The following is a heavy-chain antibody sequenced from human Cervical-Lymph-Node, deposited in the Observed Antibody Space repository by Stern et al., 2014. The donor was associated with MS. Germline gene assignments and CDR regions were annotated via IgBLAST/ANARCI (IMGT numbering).Heavy chain of an antibody. Sequence: VQLVESGAEVKTPGASVKVSCKASGYTFAGYPVQWVRQAPGQGLEWMGWILPKPGDTNHAQKFQGRVTMTGDTSISTAYMELSGLTFDDTATYYCARDRDFSSWGDFDYWGQGTLVTVSP. J-gene: IGHJ4*02. CDR3: ARDRDFSSWGDFDY. CDR1: GYTFAGYP. D-gene: IGHD6-13*01. V-gene: IGHV1-2*02. CDR2: ILPKPGDT.